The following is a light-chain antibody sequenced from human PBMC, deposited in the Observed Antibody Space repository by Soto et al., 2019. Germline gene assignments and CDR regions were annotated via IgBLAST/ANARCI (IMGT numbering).Light chain of an antibody. CDR1: QDINSY. Sequence: IQLTQSPSSLSASIGDRVTITCRASQDINSYLAWYQQKPGKAPNLLIYEASILQRGVPSRFSGSISGTDFTLTISGLQAEDFATYYCQQTRSYPSTFGGGTKVDIK. V-gene: IGKV1-9*01. CDR3: QQTRSYPST. CDR2: EAS. J-gene: IGKJ4*01.